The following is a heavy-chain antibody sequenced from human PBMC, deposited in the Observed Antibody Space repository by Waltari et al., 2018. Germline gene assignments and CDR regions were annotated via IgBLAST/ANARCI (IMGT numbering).Heavy chain of an antibody. J-gene: IGHJ3*02. CDR2: MSWHSGSI. V-gene: IGHV3-9*03. D-gene: IGHD5-12*01. CDR1: GSTFDDYA. CDR3: AKGMATRWGAFDI. Sequence: EVQLVESGGGLVQPGRSLRLSCAASGSTFDDYAMHGVRQAPGKGLGWVSGMSWHSGSIVYADSVKGRFTISRDNAKNSLYLQMNSLRAEDMALYYCAKGMATRWGAFDIWGQGTMVTVSS.